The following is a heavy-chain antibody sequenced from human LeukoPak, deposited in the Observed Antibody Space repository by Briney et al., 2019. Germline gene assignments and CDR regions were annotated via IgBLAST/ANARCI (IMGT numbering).Heavy chain of an antibody. CDR1: GFTFSSYA. CDR2: ISYDGSNK. CDR3: ARATAGFDY. Sequence: GGSLRLSCAASGFTFSSYAMHWVRQAPGKGLEWVAVISYDGSNKYYADSVKGRFTISRDNSKNTLYLQMNSLRAEDTAVYYCARATAGFDYWGQGTLVTVSS. V-gene: IGHV3-30-3*01. J-gene: IGHJ4*02.